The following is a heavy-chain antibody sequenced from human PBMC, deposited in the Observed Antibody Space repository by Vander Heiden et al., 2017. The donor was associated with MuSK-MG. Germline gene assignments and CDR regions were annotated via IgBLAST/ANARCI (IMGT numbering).Heavy chain of an antibody. J-gene: IGHJ5*02. V-gene: IGHV4-38-2*01. CDR2: IDHSGST. D-gene: IGHD3-3*01. CDR1: GYSISSGYY. CDR3: ARVPPSVWFFGGDNWFDP. Sequence: QVQLQESGPGLVKPSETLSLTCAVSGYSISSGYYWGWIRQPPGKGLEWIGSIDHSGSTYYNPSLKSRVTISVDTSKNQFSLKLSSVTAADTAVYYCARVPPSVWFFGGDNWFDPWGQGTLVTVSS.